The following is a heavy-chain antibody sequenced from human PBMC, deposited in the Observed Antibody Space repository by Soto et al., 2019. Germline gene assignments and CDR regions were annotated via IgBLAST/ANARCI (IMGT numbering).Heavy chain of an antibody. V-gene: IGHV1-18*01. CDR2: ISAYNGNT. CDR1: GYTFSSYG. Sequence: ASVEGSCKASGYTFSSYGISWGRQAPGQGLEWMGWISAYNGNTNYAQKLQGRVTMTTDTSTSTAYMELRSLRSDDTAVYYCAREYYYDSSGYKYYYYGMDVWGQGTTVTVSS. CDR3: AREYYYDSSGYKYYYYGMDV. D-gene: IGHD3-22*01. J-gene: IGHJ6*02.